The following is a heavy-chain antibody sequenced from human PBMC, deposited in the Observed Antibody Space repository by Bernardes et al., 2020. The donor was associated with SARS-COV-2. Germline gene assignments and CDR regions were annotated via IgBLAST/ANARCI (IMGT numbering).Heavy chain of an antibody. D-gene: IGHD3-3*01. J-gene: IGHJ3*02. CDR3: ARPTSITIFGVVIVGDAFGI. CDR2: MNPNSGNT. CDR1: GYTFTSYD. V-gene: IGHV1-8*01. Sequence: ASVKVSCKASGYTFTSYDINWVRQATGQGLEWMGWMNPNSGNTVYAQKFQGRVTMTRNTSISTAYMELSSLRSEDTAVYYCARPTSITIFGVVIVGDAFGIWGQRTMITVSS.